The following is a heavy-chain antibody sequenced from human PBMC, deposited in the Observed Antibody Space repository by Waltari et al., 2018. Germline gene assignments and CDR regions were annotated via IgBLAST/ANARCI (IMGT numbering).Heavy chain of an antibody. Sequence: EVQLLESGGGMVKPGGSLRLSCAASRFTFSNHAMSWVRQAPGKGLEWVSSISGGGINTYYADSVKGRFTISRDNSKNTLFLRMNNPRAGDTAVYYCARGFYYDASGYSSGIDYWGQGTLVTVSS. D-gene: IGHD3-22*01. CDR1: RFTFSNHA. V-gene: IGHV3-23*01. CDR2: ISGGGINT. J-gene: IGHJ4*02. CDR3: ARGFYYDASGYSSGIDY.